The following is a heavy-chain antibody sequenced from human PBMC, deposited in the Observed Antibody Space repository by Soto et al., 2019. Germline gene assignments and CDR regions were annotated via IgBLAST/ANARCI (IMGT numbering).Heavy chain of an antibody. Sequence: QVQVVQSGAEGKKPGSSVKLSCKASGGTFRRYGISWVRQAPGQGLEWMGGITPMFGTAKYAQKFQGRVTITADESTSTVCMELSSLKSEDTAVYFCAREGEYCGPSNCYLYYAMDLWGHGTTVTVSS. J-gene: IGHJ6*02. D-gene: IGHD2-21*01. V-gene: IGHV1-69*01. CDR1: GGTFRRYG. CDR2: ITPMFGTA. CDR3: AREGEYCGPSNCYLYYAMDL.